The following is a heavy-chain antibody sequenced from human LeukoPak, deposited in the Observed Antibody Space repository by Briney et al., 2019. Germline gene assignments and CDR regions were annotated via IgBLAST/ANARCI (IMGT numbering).Heavy chain of an antibody. J-gene: IGHJ4*02. Sequence: GGSLRLSCTASGFTFGDYAMSWFRQAPGKGLELVGFIRSKAYGGTTEYAASVKGRFTISSDDSKSIAYLQMTSLKTEDTAVYYCTRAVVGAPSDYWGQGTLVTVSS. V-gene: IGHV3-49*03. D-gene: IGHD1-26*01. CDR1: GFTFGDYA. CDR2: IRSKAYGGTT. CDR3: TRAVVGAPSDY.